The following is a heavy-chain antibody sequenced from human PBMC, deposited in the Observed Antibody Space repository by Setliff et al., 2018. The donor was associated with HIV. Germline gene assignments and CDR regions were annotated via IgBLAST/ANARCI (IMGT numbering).Heavy chain of an antibody. Sequence: EASVKVSCKASGATFSNYAINWVRQAPGQGLEWMGGFIPILGIANSVHKFQGRLTITADKFTSTAYMELSSLRSEDTAVYYCATLRINRDGSPGKAFDYWGQGTLVTVSS. J-gene: IGHJ4*02. CDR3: ATLRINRDGSPGKAFDY. V-gene: IGHV1-69*10. CDR1: GATFSNYA. D-gene: IGHD5-12*01. CDR2: FIPILGIA.